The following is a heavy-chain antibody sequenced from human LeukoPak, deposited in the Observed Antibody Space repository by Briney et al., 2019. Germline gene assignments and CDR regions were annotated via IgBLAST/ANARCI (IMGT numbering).Heavy chain of an antibody. V-gene: IGHV1-18*01. D-gene: IGHD6-19*01. CDR1: GYTFTSYG. CDR3: ARDAYSSGWSDFDY. CDR2: ISAYNGNT. Sequence: AASVKVSCKASGYTFTSYGISWVRQAPGQGLEWMGWISAYNGNTNYAQKLQGRVTMTTDTSTSTAYMELRSLRSDDTAVYYCARDAYSSGWSDFDYWGQGTLVTVSS. J-gene: IGHJ4*02.